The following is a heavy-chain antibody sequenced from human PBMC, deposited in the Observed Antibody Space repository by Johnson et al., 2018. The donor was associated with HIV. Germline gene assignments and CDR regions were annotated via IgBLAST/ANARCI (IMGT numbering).Heavy chain of an antibody. CDR3: ARGRISMKVVDLRGGGFDI. CDR1: GLSFSNHA. Sequence: QVQVVESGGGVVQPGRSLRLSCVVSGLSFSNHAIYWVRQAPGKGLRWVPIFLHDANGQHYADPVKGRFAISRGYSNNTLSLQMNSLRVEDTAVYRCARGRISMKVVDLRGGGFDIWGQGTMVTVSS. J-gene: IGHJ3*02. D-gene: IGHD3-22*01. CDR2: FLHDANGQ. V-gene: IGHV3-30*09.